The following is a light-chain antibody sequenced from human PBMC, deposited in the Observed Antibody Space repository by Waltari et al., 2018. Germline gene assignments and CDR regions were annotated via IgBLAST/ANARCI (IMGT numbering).Light chain of an antibody. CDR2: DGS. V-gene: IGKV1-33*01. Sequence: QMTPSPSSMSASVGDRVTITCQASQDINNYLNWYQQKPGKAPKLLIYDGSTLQPGVPSRFSGSGFATEFTLTISSLQPEDIATYYCQQYDNLGLTFGGGTRVEIK. CDR3: QQYDNLGLT. J-gene: IGKJ4*01. CDR1: QDINNY.